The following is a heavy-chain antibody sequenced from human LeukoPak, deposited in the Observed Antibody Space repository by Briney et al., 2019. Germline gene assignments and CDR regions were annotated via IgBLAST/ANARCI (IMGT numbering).Heavy chain of an antibody. CDR2: ISYGGSNK. Sequence: GGPLRLSCGACGFTFSRYGMHWVREAPGKGVEWVGDISYGGSNKYYADSVKGRFTISRDNSKNTLYLQMNSLRAEDTAVYYCAKGPVLLWFGDPNGGAFDIWGQGTMVTVSS. J-gene: IGHJ3*02. D-gene: IGHD3-10*01. CDR1: GFTFSRYG. CDR3: AKGPVLLWFGDPNGGAFDI. V-gene: IGHV3-30*18.